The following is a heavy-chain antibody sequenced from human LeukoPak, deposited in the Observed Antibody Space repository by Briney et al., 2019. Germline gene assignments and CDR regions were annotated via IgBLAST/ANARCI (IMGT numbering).Heavy chain of an antibody. CDR1: GGSISSYY. J-gene: IGHJ4*02. Sequence: NPSETLSLTCTVSGGSISSYYWSWIRQPAGKGLEWIGHIYISGSTNYNPSLKSRVTMSVDTSKNQFSLKLSSVTAADTAVYYCARKTDYSSTDYWGQGTLVTVSS. V-gene: IGHV4-4*07. CDR3: ARKTDYSSTDY. D-gene: IGHD6-13*01. CDR2: IYISGST.